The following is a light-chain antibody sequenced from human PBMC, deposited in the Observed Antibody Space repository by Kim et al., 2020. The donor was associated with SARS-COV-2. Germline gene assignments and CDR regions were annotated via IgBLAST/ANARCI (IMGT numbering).Light chain of an antibody. V-gene: IGKV1-39*01. CDR2: AAS. Sequence: ASVGDRDNITCRARQGNSRYLNWYQQKAGQAPKLLIYAASSLQSGVPPRFNGSGSGTDFTLTISSLQPEDFATYYCQQTYITVTFGQGTRVGIK. J-gene: IGKJ5*01. CDR1: QGNSRY. CDR3: QQTYITVT.